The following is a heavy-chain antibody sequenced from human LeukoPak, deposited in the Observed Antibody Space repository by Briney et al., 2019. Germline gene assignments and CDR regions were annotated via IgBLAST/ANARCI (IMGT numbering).Heavy chain of an antibody. Sequence: ASVKVSCKASGGTFSSYAISWVRQAPGQGLEWMGGIIPIFGTANYAQKFQGRVTITADESTSTAYMELSSLRSEDTVVYYCARVIGDTAMVGDWYFDLWGRGTLVTVSS. V-gene: IGHV1-69*13. CDR2: IIPIFGTA. CDR1: GGTFSSYA. CDR3: ARVIGDTAMVGDWYFDL. J-gene: IGHJ2*01. D-gene: IGHD5-18*01.